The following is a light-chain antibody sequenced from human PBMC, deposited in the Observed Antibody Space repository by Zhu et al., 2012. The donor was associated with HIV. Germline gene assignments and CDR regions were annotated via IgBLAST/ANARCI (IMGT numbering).Light chain of an antibody. CDR3: QQRSNWPLT. CDR1: RSVRSF. Sequence: IVLTQSPATLSLSPGERATVSCRASRSVRSFLAWYQQKPGQAPRLLIYDTPKRAAGIPARFSGSGSETDFTLTISSLEPEDFALYYCQQRSNWPLTFGGGTKVEIK. V-gene: IGKV3-11*01. J-gene: IGKJ4*01. CDR2: DTP.